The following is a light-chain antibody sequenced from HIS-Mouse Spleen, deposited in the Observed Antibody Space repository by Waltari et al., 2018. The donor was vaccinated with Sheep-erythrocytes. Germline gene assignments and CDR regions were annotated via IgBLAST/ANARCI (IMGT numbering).Light chain of an antibody. CDR2: QDS. J-gene: IGLJ2*01. Sequence: SYELTQPSSVSVSPGQTASITCSGGKLGDKYACWYQQKPGHSPVLVIYQDSKRPSGIPERFSGSNSGNTATLTISGTQAMDEADYYCQAWDSSTVVFGGGTKLTVL. V-gene: IGLV3-1*01. CDR3: QAWDSSTVV. CDR1: KLGDKY.